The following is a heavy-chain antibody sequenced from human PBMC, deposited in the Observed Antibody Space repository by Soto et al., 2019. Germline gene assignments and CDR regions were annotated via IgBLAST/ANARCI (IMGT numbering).Heavy chain of an antibody. V-gene: IGHV1-18*01. Sequence: ASVKVSCKASGYTFTSYGISWVRQAPGQGLEWMGWISAYNGNTNYAQKLQGRVTMTTDTSTSTAYMELRSLRPDDTAVYYCAVGDAAMSVMGAFDIWGQGTMVTVSS. D-gene: IGHD2-2*01. J-gene: IGHJ3*02. CDR2: ISAYNGNT. CDR3: AVGDAAMSVMGAFDI. CDR1: GYTFTSYG.